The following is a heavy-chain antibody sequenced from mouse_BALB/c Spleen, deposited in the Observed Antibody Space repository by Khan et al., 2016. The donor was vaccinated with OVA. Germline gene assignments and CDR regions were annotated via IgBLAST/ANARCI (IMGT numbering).Heavy chain of an antibody. CDR3: ARENYYGRGGYAMDY. CDR2: IGPGSSNA. CDR1: GYTFTSYW. J-gene: IGHJ4*01. V-gene: IGHV1S41*01. Sequence: DLVKPGASVKLSCKASGYTFTSYWINWIKQRPGQGLEWIGRIGPGSSNAYYNDMFKGKATLTVDTSSNTAYIQLSSLSSEDSVVYFCARENYYGRGGYAMDYWGQGASVTVSA. D-gene: IGHD1-1*01.